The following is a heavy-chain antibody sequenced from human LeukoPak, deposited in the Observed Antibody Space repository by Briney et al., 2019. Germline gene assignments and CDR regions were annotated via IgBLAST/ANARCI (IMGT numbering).Heavy chain of an antibody. Sequence: ASVKVSCKASGYTFTAYYMHWVRQVPGQGLEWMGRINPNSGDTDYAQKFQGRVIITRDTSISTAYMEVSRLRSDDTAVYYCARVDSGPISAPSGGQGPTATVS. CDR1: GYTFTAYY. V-gene: IGHV1-2*06. CDR2: INPNSGDT. CDR3: ARVDSGPISAPS. J-gene: IGHJ3*01. D-gene: IGHD5-12*01.